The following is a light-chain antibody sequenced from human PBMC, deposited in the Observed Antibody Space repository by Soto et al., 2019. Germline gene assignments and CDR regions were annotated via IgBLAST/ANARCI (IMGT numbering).Light chain of an antibody. CDR3: QHYVSTRGFT. Sequence: EIVVTQSPGTLSLSPGERATLSCRASQSVSSSYLAWYQQKPGQAPRLLIYRASSRPTGIPDRFSGGGSGTDFAPAISRLAPGEFAVYYCQHYVSTRGFTFGPGTKVDIK. CDR1: QSVSSSY. J-gene: IGKJ3*01. CDR2: RAS. V-gene: IGKV3-20*01.